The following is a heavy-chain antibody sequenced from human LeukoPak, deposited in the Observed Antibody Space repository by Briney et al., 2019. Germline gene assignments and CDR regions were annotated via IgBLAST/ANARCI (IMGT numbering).Heavy chain of an antibody. CDR1: EFTFSRYW. D-gene: IGHD1-26*01. J-gene: IGHJ4*02. CDR3: AKQNSGDY. V-gene: IGHV3-74*01. Sequence: GGSLRLSCVDSEFTFSRYWMHWVRQAPGEGLVWVSRINIDGSTTNYADSVKGRFTISRDNSKNTLFLQMNSLRAEDTAVYYCAKQNSGDYWGQGTLVTVSS. CDR2: INIDGSTT.